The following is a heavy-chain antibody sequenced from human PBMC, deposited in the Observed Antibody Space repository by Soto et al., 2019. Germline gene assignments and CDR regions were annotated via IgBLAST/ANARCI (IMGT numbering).Heavy chain of an antibody. CDR1: GFTFSTYS. Sequence: GGSLRLSCAASGFTFSTYSMNWVRQAPGKGLEWVSFISSSSSYIYYADSMKGRFTISRDNAKNSLYLQMNSLRAEDTAVYYCAREKQREDIVVVPAARGVVGPVGYWGQGTLVTVSS. J-gene: IGHJ4*02. CDR3: AREKQREDIVVVPAARGVVGPVGY. CDR2: ISSSSSYI. V-gene: IGHV3-21*01. D-gene: IGHD2-2*01.